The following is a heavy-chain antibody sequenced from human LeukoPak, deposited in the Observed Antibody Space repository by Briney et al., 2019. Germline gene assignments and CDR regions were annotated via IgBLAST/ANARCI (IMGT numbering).Heavy chain of an antibody. CDR1: GGSISSSSYY. CDR2: IYYSGST. D-gene: IGHD2-2*02. J-gene: IGHJ4*02. Sequence: SETLSLTCTVSGGSISSSSYYWGWIRQPPGKGLEWIGSIYYSGSTYYNPSLKSRVTISVDTSKNQFSLKLSSVTAADTAVYYCASIPISSRYYFDYRGQGTLVTVSS. CDR3: ASIPISSRYYFDY. V-gene: IGHV4-39*01.